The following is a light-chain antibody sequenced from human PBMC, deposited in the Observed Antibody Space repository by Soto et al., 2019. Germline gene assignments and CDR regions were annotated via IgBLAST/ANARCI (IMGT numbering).Light chain of an antibody. Sequence: DIQMTQSPSSLSASVGDRVTITCRASQSINSYLNWYQQKPGKAPKLLIYAASTLQSGVPSRFSGSASGTDFTLTISSLQPEDSATFHCQQSHSAPYTFGQGTKVDI. CDR1: QSINSY. CDR2: AAS. J-gene: IGKJ2*01. CDR3: QQSHSAPYT. V-gene: IGKV1-39*01.